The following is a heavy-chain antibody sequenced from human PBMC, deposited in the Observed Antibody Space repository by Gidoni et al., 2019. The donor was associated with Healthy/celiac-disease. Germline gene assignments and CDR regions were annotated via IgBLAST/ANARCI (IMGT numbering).Heavy chain of an antibody. D-gene: IGHD3-22*01. CDR2: ISGSGGRT. J-gene: IGHJ4*02. CDR3: AKGLSSAPTRGLIGDY. CDR1: AFPFSSYA. Sequence: VQLLESGVGFVQPGGSLRLSCAASAFPFSSYAMSLVRQAPGKGLEWVSAISGSGGRTYYADSVKGRFTISRDNSKNTLYLQMNSLRAEDTAVYYCAKGLSSAPTRGLIGDYWGQGTLVTVSS. V-gene: IGHV3-23*01.